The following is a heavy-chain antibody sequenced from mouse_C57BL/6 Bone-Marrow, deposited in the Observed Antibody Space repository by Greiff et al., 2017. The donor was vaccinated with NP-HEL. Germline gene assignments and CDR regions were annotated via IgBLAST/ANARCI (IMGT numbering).Heavy chain of an antibody. CDR3: ARDRDYYYGSSIAY. Sequence: ESGPGLVKPSQSLSLTCSVTGYSITSGYYWNWIRQFPGNKLEWMGYISYDGSNNYNPSLKNRISITRDTSKNQFFLKLNSVTTEDTATYYCARDRDYYYGSSIAYWGQGTLVTVSA. J-gene: IGHJ3*01. D-gene: IGHD1-1*01. V-gene: IGHV3-6*01. CDR2: ISYDGSN. CDR1: GYSITSGYY.